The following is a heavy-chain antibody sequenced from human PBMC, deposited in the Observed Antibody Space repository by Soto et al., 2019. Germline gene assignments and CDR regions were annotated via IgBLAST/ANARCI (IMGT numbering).Heavy chain of an antibody. D-gene: IGHD3-3*01. J-gene: IGHJ6*02. CDR1: AFAFSSYA. CDR2: ISGSGGST. Sequence: GGSLRLSCAASAFAFSSYAMTWVRKAPGKGLECVAGISGSGGSTYYAGSGKGRFTISRDNSKNTLFLQMKSLRVEDTAVYFCAQGPLRFLEWLSPGPLNYAMDVWGQGTTVTVYS. CDR3: AQGPLRFLEWLSPGPLNYAMDV. V-gene: IGHV3-23*01.